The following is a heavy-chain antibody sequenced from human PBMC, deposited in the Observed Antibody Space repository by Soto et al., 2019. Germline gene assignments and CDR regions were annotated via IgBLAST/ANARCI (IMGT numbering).Heavy chain of an antibody. D-gene: IGHD2-2*01. CDR2: MNPINGAT. CDR3: GRGPSPRAPAGGTPYYYAMDV. CDR1: GYDFTAYD. Sequence: ASVKVSCKASGYDFTAYDINWVRQASGQGLEWMGWMNPINGATGSARRFQGRVSMTRNTATATAYLELTSLRSDDSAVYFGGRGPSPRAPAGGTPYYYAMDVWGQGTTVTVSS. V-gene: IGHV1-8*02. J-gene: IGHJ6*02.